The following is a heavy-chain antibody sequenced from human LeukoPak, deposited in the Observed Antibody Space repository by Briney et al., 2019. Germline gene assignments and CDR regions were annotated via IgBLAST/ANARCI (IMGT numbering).Heavy chain of an antibody. CDR2: IYPRDGST. V-gene: IGHV1-46*01. CDR1: GYTFTSNY. CDR3: ARDQEGFDY. J-gene: IGHJ4*02. Sequence: ASVKVSCKASGYTFTSNYIHWVRQAPGQGLEWMVMIYPRDGSTSYAQKFQGRVTVTRDTSTSTVHMELSGLRSEDTAVYYCARDQEGFDYWGQGTLVTVSS.